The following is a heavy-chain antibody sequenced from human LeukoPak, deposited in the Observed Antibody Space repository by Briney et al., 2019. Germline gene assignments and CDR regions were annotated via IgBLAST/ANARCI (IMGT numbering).Heavy chain of an antibody. D-gene: IGHD2-15*01. CDR3: ARGSGGTWGWFDP. J-gene: IGHJ5*02. CDR1: GVSISSYS. V-gene: IGHV4-59*01. Sequence: PSETLSLTCTVSGVSISSYSWSWIRQPPGKGLEWIGFIYVSGSTNYNPSLKSRVTITVDTSKNQFSLKLSSVTAADTAVYYCARGSGGTWGWFDPWGQGTLVTVSS. CDR2: IYVSGST.